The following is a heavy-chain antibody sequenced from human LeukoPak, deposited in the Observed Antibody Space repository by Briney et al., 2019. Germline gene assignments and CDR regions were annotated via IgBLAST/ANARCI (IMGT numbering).Heavy chain of an antibody. J-gene: IGHJ4*02. Sequence: SETLSLTCTVSGGSISSSSYYWGWIRQPPGKGLEWIGSIYYSGSTYYNPSLKSRVTISVDTSKNQFSLKLSSVTAADTAVYYCARAYGSGSYFDYWGQGNLVTVSS. CDR1: GGSISSSSYY. V-gene: IGHV4-39*07. CDR3: ARAYGSGSYFDY. D-gene: IGHD3-10*01. CDR2: IYYSGST.